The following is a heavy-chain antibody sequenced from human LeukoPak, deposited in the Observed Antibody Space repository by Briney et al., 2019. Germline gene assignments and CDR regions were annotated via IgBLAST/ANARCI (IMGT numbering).Heavy chain of an antibody. Sequence: SETLSLTCTVSGGSISSYYWSWIRQPPGKGLEWIGYIYYSGSTNYNPSLKSRVTISVDTSKNQFSLKLSSVTAADTAVYYCARGYYDFWSGYYENWFDPWGQGTLVTVSS. V-gene: IGHV4-59*01. D-gene: IGHD3-3*01. CDR3: ARGYYDFWSGYYENWFDP. J-gene: IGHJ5*02. CDR2: IYYSGST. CDR1: GGSISSYY.